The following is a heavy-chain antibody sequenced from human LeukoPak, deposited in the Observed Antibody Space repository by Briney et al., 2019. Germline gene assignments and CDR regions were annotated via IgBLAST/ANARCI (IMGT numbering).Heavy chain of an antibody. V-gene: IGHV1-2*02. Sequence: GASVNVSCKASGYTFTGYYMHWVRQAPGQGLEWMGWINPNSGGTNYAQKFQGRVTMTRDTSISTAYMELSRLRSDDTAVYYCARDPLTGSSSSAIDYWGQGTLVTVSS. J-gene: IGHJ4*02. CDR2: INPNSGGT. CDR3: ARDPLTGSSSSAIDY. D-gene: IGHD6-6*01. CDR1: GYTFTGYY.